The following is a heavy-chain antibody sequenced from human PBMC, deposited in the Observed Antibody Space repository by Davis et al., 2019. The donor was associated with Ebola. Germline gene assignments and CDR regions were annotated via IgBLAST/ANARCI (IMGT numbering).Heavy chain of an antibody. J-gene: IGHJ4*02. CDR1: TFSSYA. Sequence: TFSSYAMSWVRQPPGKGLEWIGSVYYTGSSYYNPSLKSRATISVDTSQNHFSLTLNSVTAADTATYYCARHPSISGNYFLFDYWGQGNQVTVSS. CDR2: VYYTGSS. V-gene: IGHV4-39*02. D-gene: IGHD1-26*01. CDR3: ARHPSISGNYFLFDY.